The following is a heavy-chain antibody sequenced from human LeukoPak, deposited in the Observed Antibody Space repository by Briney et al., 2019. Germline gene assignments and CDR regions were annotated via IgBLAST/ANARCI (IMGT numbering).Heavy chain of an antibody. D-gene: IGHD6-13*01. J-gene: IGHJ4*02. Sequence: GGSLRLSCAASGFIFSNYGMHWVRQAPGKGLEWMAVILNDGSDKYYADSVKGRFTISRDNSKNTLYLQMNSLRAEDTAVYYCAKDGGGGIAAAGGWGQGTLVTVSS. CDR1: GFIFSNYG. CDR2: ILNDGSDK. V-gene: IGHV3-30*18. CDR3: AKDGGGGIAAAGG.